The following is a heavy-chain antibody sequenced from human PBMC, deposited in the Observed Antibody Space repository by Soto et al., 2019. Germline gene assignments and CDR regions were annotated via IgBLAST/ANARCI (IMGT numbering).Heavy chain of an antibody. D-gene: IGHD2-21*02. CDR2: IGTAGDT. CDR1: GFTFGRYD. J-gene: IGHJ4*02. V-gene: IGHV3-13*04. CDR3: ARGLAYCGGDCPPGFDY. Sequence: GGSLRLSCAASGFTFGRYDMHWVRQATGKGLEWVSAIGTAGDTYYPGSVKGRFTISRENAKNSLYLQMNSLRAGDTAVYYCARGLAYCGGDCPPGFDYWGQGT.